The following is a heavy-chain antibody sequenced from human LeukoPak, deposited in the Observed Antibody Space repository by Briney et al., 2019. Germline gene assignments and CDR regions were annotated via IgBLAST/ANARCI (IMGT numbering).Heavy chain of an antibody. CDR1: GFTVSSNY. CDR3: AKGMVGTATTYRGDAFDI. Sequence: GGSLRLSCAASGFTVSSNYMSWVRQAPGKGLEWVSVIYSGGSTYYADSVKGRFTISRDNSKNTLYLQMNSLRAEDTAVYYCAKGMVGTATTYRGDAFDIWGQGTMVTVSS. CDR2: IYSGGST. J-gene: IGHJ3*02. V-gene: IGHV3-53*01. D-gene: IGHD4-11*01.